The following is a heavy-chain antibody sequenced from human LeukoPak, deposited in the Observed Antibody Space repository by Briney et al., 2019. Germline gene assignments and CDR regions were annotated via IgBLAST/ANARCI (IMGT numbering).Heavy chain of an antibody. CDR1: GFTFSSYW. CDR2: IKQDGSEK. Sequence: GGSLRLSCAASGFTFSSYWMSWVRQAPGKGLEWVANIKQDGSEKYYVDSVKGRFTISRDNAKNSLYLQMNSLRAEDTAVYYCARMGCSSTSCYTTYYYYGMDVWGQGTMVTVSS. J-gene: IGHJ6*02. V-gene: IGHV3-7*01. CDR3: ARMGCSSTSCYTTYYYYGMDV. D-gene: IGHD2-2*02.